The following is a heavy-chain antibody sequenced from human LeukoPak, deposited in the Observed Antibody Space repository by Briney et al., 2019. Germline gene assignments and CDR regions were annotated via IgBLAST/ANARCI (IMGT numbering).Heavy chain of an antibody. J-gene: IGHJ5*02. D-gene: IGHD1-1*01. V-gene: IGHV4-31*03. CDR2: IYYSGST. Sequence: SETLSLTCTVSGGSISSGGYYWSWLRQHPGKGLEWIGYIYYSGSTYYNPSLKSRVTISVDTSKNQFSLKLSSVTAADTAVYYCARFQLDNWFDPWGQGTLVTVSS. CDR1: GGSISSGGYY. CDR3: ARFQLDNWFDP.